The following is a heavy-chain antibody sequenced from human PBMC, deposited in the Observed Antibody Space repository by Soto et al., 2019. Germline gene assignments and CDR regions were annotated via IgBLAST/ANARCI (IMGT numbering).Heavy chain of an antibody. D-gene: IGHD6-13*01. CDR2: ISAYNGNT. CDR3: ARDLAATGPFDC. Sequence: QVQLVQSGAEVKKPGASVKVSCKASGYTFTNYAFSWGRQAPGQGLEWMGWISAYNGNTNYPQKLQGRVTMTTDTTTSTAYMELRSLRYDDTAVYYCARDLAATGPFDCWGQGTLVTVSS. V-gene: IGHV1-18*01. J-gene: IGHJ4*02. CDR1: GYTFTNYA.